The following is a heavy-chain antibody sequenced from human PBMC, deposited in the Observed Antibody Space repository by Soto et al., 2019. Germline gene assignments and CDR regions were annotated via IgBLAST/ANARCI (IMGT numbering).Heavy chain of an antibody. Sequence: QVQLVQSGVELKKPGASVRVSCKASGYPFTTYDISLVRQAPGQGLEWMGWISGRTGGTIYAQKVRDRITMATDTSTRTAYMDLRSLRSDDTAVYYCAREGGHGAGINHYAMDVWGQGTTVTVSS. CDR3: AREGGHGAGINHYAMDV. CDR1: GYPFTTYD. V-gene: IGHV1-18*01. D-gene: IGHD1-26*01. J-gene: IGHJ6*02. CDR2: ISGRTGGT.